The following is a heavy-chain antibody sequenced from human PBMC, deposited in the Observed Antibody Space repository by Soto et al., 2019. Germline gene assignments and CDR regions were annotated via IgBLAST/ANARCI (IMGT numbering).Heavy chain of an antibody. CDR2: ISSSSYT. CDR3: ATQAPYYYDSSGYYYVEAFDI. D-gene: IGHD3-22*01. CDR1: GFTFSDYY. V-gene: IGHV3-11*06. Sequence: GGSLRLSCAASGFTFSDYYMSWIRQAPGKGLEWVSYISSSSYTNYADSVKGRFTISRDNAKNSLYLQMNSLRAEDTAVYYCATQAPYYYDSSGYYYVEAFDIWGQGTMVTVSS. J-gene: IGHJ3*02.